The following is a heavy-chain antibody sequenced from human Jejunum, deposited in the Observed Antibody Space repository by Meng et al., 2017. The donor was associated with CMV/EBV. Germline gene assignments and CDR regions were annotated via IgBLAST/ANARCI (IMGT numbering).Heavy chain of an antibody. Sequence: HVQLLQAGAEVKQPGSSGKVSGTSSGGAVNNDAINWVRQAPGQGLEWMGGFIPIFRTPQYAQKFQVRLTIPADGPTGTTFMELSSLTSDDTAIYYCARGFSNGYQPFDYWGQGTLVTVSS. V-gene: IGHV1-69*12. D-gene: IGHD2-2*01. CDR3: ARGFSNGYQPFDY. CDR1: GGAVNNDA. CDR2: FIPIFRTP. J-gene: IGHJ4*02.